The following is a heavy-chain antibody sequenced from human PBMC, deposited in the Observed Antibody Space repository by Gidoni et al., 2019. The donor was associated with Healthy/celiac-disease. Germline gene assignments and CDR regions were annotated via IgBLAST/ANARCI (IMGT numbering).Heavy chain of an antibody. J-gene: IGHJ4*02. Sequence: QVQLVESGGGVVQPGRSLRLSCAASGFPFSSYGMHWVRQAPGKGLEWVAVISYDGSNKYYADSVKGRFTISRDNSKNTLYLQMNSLRAEDTAVYYCAKDHDYDFWSGYYTPPPDYWGQGTLVTVSS. V-gene: IGHV3-30*18. D-gene: IGHD3-3*01. CDR2: ISYDGSNK. CDR1: GFPFSSYG. CDR3: AKDHDYDFWSGYYTPPPDY.